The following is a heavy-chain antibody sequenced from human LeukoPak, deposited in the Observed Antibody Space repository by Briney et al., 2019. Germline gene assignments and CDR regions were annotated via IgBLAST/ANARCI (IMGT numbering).Heavy chain of an antibody. J-gene: IGHJ4*02. CDR3: APEPGDAGDY. V-gene: IGHV1-2*02. CDR1: GYTFTGYY. CDR2: INPNSGGT. Sequence: GASVKVSCKASGYTFTGYYIHWVRQAPGQGLEWMGWINPNSGGTNYAQKFQGRVTMTRDTSISTAYMELTRLRSDDTAVYYCAPEPGDAGDYWGQGTLVTVSS.